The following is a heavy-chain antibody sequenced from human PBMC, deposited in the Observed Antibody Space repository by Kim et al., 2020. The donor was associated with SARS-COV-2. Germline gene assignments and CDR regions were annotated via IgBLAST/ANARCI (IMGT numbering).Heavy chain of an antibody. Sequence: ASVKVSCKASGYTFTSYGISWVRQAPGQGLEWMGWISAYNGNTNYAQKLQGRVTMTTDTSTSTAYMELRSLRSDDTAVYYCARALGGYSYGWYGMDVWGQGTTVTVAS. D-gene: IGHD5-18*01. J-gene: IGHJ6*02. CDR3: ARALGGYSYGWYGMDV. CDR1: GYTFTSYG. CDR2: ISAYNGNT. V-gene: IGHV1-18*04.